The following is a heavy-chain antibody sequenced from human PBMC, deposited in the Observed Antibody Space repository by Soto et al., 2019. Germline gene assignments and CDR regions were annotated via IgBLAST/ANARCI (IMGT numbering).Heavy chain of an antibody. D-gene: IGHD6-19*01. J-gene: IGHJ4*02. CDR1: GFSLSTSGVG. V-gene: IGHV2-5*01. CDR3: AHIYLRSGWLPYYFES. Sequence: QITLKESGPPLVKPTQTLTLTCTFSGFSLSTSGVGVGWVRRPPGQALEWLALIHWSDDMSYSPSLRSRLTIAKDTSKNQVVLTITKMAPVDTATYFCAHIYLRSGWLPYYFESWGQGALVTVSS. CDR2: IHWSDDM.